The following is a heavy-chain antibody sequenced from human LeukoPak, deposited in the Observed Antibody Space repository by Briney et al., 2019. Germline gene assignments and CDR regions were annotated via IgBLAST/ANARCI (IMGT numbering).Heavy chain of an antibody. J-gene: IGHJ1*01. Sequence: SETLSLTCAVYGGSFSGYYWSWIRQSPGKGLDWIGEINHSEATDYNPSFKSRVTISVDTSKNQFSLKLSSVTAADTAVYYCAREAQYCSGGSCYGGYFQHWGQGTLVTVSS. D-gene: IGHD2-15*01. CDR3: AREAQYCSGGSCYGGYFQH. CDR2: INHSEAT. CDR1: GGSFSGYY. V-gene: IGHV4-34*01.